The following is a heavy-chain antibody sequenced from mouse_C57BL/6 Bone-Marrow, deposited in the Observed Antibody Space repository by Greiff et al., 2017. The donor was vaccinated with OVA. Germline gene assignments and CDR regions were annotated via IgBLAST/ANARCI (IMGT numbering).Heavy chain of an antibody. V-gene: IGHV14-4*01. CDR1: GFNIKDDY. J-gene: IGHJ2*01. D-gene: IGHD2-3*01. CDR2: IDPENGDT. Sequence: VQLQQSGAELVRPGASVKLSCTASGFNIKDDYMHWVKQRPEQGLEWIGWIDPENGDTEYASKFQGKATITADTSSNTAYLQLSSLTSEDTAIYYCARRGLYDGYFLSDYWGQGTTLTVSS. CDR3: ARRGLYDGYFLSDY.